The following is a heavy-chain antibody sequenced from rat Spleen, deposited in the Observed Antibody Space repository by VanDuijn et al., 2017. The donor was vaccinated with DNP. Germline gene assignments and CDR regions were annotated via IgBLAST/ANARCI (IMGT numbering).Heavy chain of an antibody. CDR3: ASNYGGYYAMDA. CDR1: GYSITSNY. CDR2: ISYSGST. V-gene: IGHV3-1*01. D-gene: IGHD1-11*01. Sequence: EVQLQESGPGLVKPSQSLSLTCSVTGYSITSNYWGWIRKFPGNKMEYIGHISYSGSTNYNPSLKSRISITRETSKNQFFLQLNSVTTEDTATYYCASNYGGYYAMDAWGQGTSVTVSS. J-gene: IGHJ4*01.